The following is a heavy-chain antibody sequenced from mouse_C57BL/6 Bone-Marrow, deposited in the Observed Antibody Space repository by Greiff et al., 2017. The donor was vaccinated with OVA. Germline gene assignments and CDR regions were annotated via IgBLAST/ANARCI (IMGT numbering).Heavy chain of an antibody. Sequence: QVQLQQSGPELVKPGASVKLSCKASGYTFTSYDINWVKQRPGQGLEWIGWIYPRDGSTKYNEKFKGKATLTVDKSSSTVYMELSRLTSEDSAVYFCARHPYVHRGWYFDYWGQGTTLTVSS. CDR2: IYPRDGST. J-gene: IGHJ2*01. CDR1: GYTFTSYD. CDR3: ARHPYVHRGWYFDY. V-gene: IGHV1-85*01.